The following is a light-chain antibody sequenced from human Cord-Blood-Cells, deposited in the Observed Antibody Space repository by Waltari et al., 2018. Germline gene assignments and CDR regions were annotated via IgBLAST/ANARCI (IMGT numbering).Light chain of an antibody. CDR3: QQYGSSPLT. J-gene: IGKJ4*01. CDR1: QSVSSSY. CDR2: GAS. Sequence: TVLTPSPGTLSLSPGERATLSCRASQSVSSSYLAWYQQKPGQAHSLLIYGASSRATGIPDRFSGSSSGTDFTITISRLEPEDFAVYYCQQYGSSPLTFGGGTKVEIK. V-gene: IGKV3-20*01.